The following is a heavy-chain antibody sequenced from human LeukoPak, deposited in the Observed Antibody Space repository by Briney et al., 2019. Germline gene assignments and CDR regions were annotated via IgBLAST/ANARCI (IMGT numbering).Heavy chain of an antibody. Sequence: SETLSLTCTVSGDSISSSRHSWGWIRQPPGKGLEWIGYIYHSGSTYYNPSLKSRVTISVDRSKNQFSLKLSSVTAADTAVYYCARYYSLFDPWGQGTLVTVSS. CDR3: ARYYSLFDP. J-gene: IGHJ5*02. V-gene: IGHV4-30-2*01. CDR2: IYHSGST. D-gene: IGHD3-10*01. CDR1: GDSISSSRHS.